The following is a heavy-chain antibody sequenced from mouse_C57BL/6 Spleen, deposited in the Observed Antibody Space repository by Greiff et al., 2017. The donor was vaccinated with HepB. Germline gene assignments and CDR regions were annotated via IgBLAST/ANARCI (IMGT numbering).Heavy chain of an antibody. CDR1: GYSITSGYY. V-gene: IGHV3-6*01. Sequence: EVQLQESGPGLVKPSQSLSLTCSVTGYSITSGYYWNWIRQFPGNKLEWMGYISYDGSNNYNPSLKNRISITRDTSKNQFFLKLNSVTTEDTATFYCARDLTTVVPYWYFDVWGTGTTVTVSS. J-gene: IGHJ1*03. CDR3: ARDLTTVVPYWYFDV. D-gene: IGHD1-1*01. CDR2: ISYDGSN.